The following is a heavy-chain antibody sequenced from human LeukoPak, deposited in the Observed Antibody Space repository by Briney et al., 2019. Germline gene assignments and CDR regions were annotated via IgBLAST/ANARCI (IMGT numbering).Heavy chain of an antibody. CDR1: GGSISSSSYY. Sequence: PSETLSLTCTVSGGSISSSSYYWGWIRQPPGEGLEWIGSIYYSGSTYYNPSLKSRVTISVDTSKNQFSLQLNSVTPEDTAVYYCARASSGWYFGQEFWFDPWGQGTLVTVSS. CDR2: IYYSGST. V-gene: IGHV4-39*07. J-gene: IGHJ5*02. D-gene: IGHD6-19*01. CDR3: ARASSGWYFGQEFWFDP.